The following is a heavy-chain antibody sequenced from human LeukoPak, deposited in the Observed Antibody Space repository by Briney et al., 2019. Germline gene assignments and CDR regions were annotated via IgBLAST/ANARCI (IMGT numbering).Heavy chain of an antibody. CDR2: ISSSSSTI. CDR1: GFTFSSYS. CDR3: AKEEEAAAGPYAFDI. D-gene: IGHD6-13*01. V-gene: IGHV3-48*01. J-gene: IGHJ3*02. Sequence: PGGSLRLSCAASGFTFSSYSMNWVRQAPGKGLEWVSYISSSSSTIYYADSVKGRFTISRDNSKNTLYLQMNSLRAEDTAVYYCAKEEEAAAGPYAFDIWGQGTMVTVSS.